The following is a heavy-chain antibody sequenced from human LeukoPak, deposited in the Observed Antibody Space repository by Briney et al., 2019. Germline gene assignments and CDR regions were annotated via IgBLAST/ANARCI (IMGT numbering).Heavy chain of an antibody. J-gene: IGHJ6*03. V-gene: IGHV4-59*12. CDR1: GGSISSYY. CDR2: IFYIGST. D-gene: IGHD6-13*01. Sequence: SETLSLTCTVSGGSISSYYWSWIRQSPGKGLEWIGYIFYIGSTNYNPSLKSRVTISVDTSKNQFSLKLSSVTAADTAVYYCARETIAAAGTFYYYYMDVWGKGTTVTVSS. CDR3: ARETIAAAGTFYYYYMDV.